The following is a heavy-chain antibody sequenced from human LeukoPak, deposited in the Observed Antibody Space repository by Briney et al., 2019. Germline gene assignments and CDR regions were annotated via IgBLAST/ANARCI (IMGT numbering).Heavy chain of an antibody. V-gene: IGHV3-64*01. Sequence: PGGSLRLSCTASGFTFSNFAMHWVRQAPGKGLEYVSVISSNGGSTYYANSVKGRFTISRDNSKNTLYLQMGSLRAQDMAVYYCARGTYYYHSSGYYTAFDIWGQGTMVTVSS. J-gene: IGHJ3*02. CDR3: ARGTYYYHSSGYYTAFDI. CDR2: ISSNGGST. D-gene: IGHD3-22*01. CDR1: GFTFSNFA.